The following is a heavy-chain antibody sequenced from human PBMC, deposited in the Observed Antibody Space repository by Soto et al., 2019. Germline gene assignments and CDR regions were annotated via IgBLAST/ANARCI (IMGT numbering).Heavy chain of an antibody. J-gene: IGHJ6*02. V-gene: IGHV3-23*01. CDR3: AKFLFVPARPSSHYYGMDV. D-gene: IGHD6-6*01. CDR2: ISGSGGST. CDR1: GFTFSSYA. Sequence: PGGSLRLSCAASGFTFSSYAMSWVRQAPGKGLEWVSAISGSGGSTYYADSVKGRFTISRDNSKNTLYLQMNSLRAEDTAVYYCAKFLFVPARPSSHYYGMDVWGQGTTVTVSS.